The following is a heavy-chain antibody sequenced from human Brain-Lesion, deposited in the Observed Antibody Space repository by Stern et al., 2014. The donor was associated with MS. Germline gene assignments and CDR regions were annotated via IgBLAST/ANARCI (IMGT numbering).Heavy chain of an antibody. J-gene: IGHJ5*02. CDR1: GGSISSGGYY. D-gene: IGHD2-8*01. V-gene: IGHV4-31*03. Sequence: QVQLEESGPGLVKPSQTLSLTCTVSGGSISSGGYYWSWIRQPPGNGLEWIGYIHYSGSTYYNSALKSRVTISRDTSKNQFSLNLNSVTAADTAVYYCARVGVYVQTGWFDPWGQGALVTVSS. CDR3: ARVGVYVQTGWFDP. CDR2: IHYSGST.